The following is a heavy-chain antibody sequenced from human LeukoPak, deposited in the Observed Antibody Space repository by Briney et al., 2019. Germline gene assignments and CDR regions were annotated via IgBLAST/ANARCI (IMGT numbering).Heavy chain of an antibody. Sequence: ASVKVSCKASGYTFTSHGISWVRQAPGQGLEWMGGIIPIFGTANYAQKFQGRVTITADKSTSTAYMELSSLRSEDTAVYYCARCSLRYNWNDHYYYMDVWGKGTTVTVSS. CDR3: ARCSLRYNWNDHYYYMDV. CDR1: GYTFTSHG. D-gene: IGHD1-1*01. V-gene: IGHV1-69*06. CDR2: IIPIFGTA. J-gene: IGHJ6*03.